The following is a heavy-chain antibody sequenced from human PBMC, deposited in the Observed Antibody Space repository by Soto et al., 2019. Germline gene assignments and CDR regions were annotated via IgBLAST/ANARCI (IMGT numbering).Heavy chain of an antibody. Sequence: VGSLRLSCAASGFTFSSYAMHWVRQAPGKGLEWVAVISYDGSNKYYADSVKGRFTISRDNSKNTLYLQMNSLRAEDTAVYYCARDRHDSSGYYYFDYWGQGTLVTVSS. V-gene: IGHV3-30*04. CDR2: ISYDGSNK. D-gene: IGHD3-22*01. CDR3: ARDRHDSSGYYYFDY. CDR1: GFTFSSYA. J-gene: IGHJ4*02.